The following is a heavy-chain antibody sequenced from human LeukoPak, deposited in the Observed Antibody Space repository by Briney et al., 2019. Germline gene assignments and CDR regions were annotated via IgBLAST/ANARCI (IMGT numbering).Heavy chain of an antibody. J-gene: IGHJ3*02. Sequence: GGSLRLSCAASGFIFSSYAMSCVRQAAGKGLEWVSAMRDTGVSTYYADSVKGRFTISRDNSKNTLYLQMNSLRAEDTAIYYCAKSLGVAGTFDAFDIWGQGAMVTVSS. CDR2: MRDTGVST. CDR1: GFIFSSYA. D-gene: IGHD6-19*01. V-gene: IGHV3-23*01. CDR3: AKSLGVAGTFDAFDI.